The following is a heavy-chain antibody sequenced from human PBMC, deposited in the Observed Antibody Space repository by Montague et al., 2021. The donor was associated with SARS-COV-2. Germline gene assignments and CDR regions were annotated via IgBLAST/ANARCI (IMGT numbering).Heavy chain of an antibody. V-gene: IGHV3-33*08. CDR3: ARDDSRDGNDFDY. J-gene: IGHJ4*02. Sequence: SLRLSCAASGFTFSSYGMHWVRQAPGKGLEWVAVIRNNGRYRFHADSVKGRFAISRDNSKNTLYLEMNTLRAEDTALYYCARDDSRDGNDFDYWGQGALVTVSS. D-gene: IGHD5-24*01. CDR1: GFTFSSYG. CDR2: IRNNGRYR.